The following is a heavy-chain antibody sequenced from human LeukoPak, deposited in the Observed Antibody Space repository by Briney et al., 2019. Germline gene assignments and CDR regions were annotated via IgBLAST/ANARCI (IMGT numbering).Heavy chain of an antibody. J-gene: IGHJ4*02. CDR1: GGTFSSYA. D-gene: IGHD6-13*01. V-gene: IGHV1-8*02. CDR3: ARGLRREQQLLRAFDY. Sequence: ASVKVSCKASGGTFSSYASNWVRQASGQGLEWMGWMNPNSGNTGSAQKFQGRVTMTSNTSISTAYMELSSLRSEDTAVYYCARGLRREQQLLRAFDYWGQGTPVTVSS. CDR2: MNPNSGNT.